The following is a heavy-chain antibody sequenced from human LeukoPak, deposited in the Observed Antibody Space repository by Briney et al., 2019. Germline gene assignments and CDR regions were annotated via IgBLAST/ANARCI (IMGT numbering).Heavy chain of an antibody. J-gene: IGHJ5*02. D-gene: IGHD3-10*01. CDR3: ARVPLATRITMVRGVISWFDP. V-gene: IGHV3-21*01. Sequence: GGSLRLSCAASGFTFSSYSMNWVRQAPGKGLEWVSSISSSSSYIYYADSVKGRFTISRDNAKNTLYLQMNSLRAEDTAVYYCARVPLATRITMVRGVISWFDPWGQGTLATVSS. CDR2: ISSSSSYI. CDR1: GFTFSSYS.